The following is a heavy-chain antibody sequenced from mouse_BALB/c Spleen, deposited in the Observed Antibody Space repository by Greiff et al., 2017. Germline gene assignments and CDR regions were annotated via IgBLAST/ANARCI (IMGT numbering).Heavy chain of an antibody. CDR3: ARHYYGSSLDY. CDR1: GFTFSSYT. Sequence: EVHLVESGGGLVQPGGSLKLSCAASGFTFSSYTMSWVRQTPEKRLEWVAYISNGGGSTYYPDTVKGRFTISRDNAKNTLYLQMSSLKSEDTAMYYCARHYYGSSLDYWGQGTTLTVSS. J-gene: IGHJ2*01. V-gene: IGHV5-12-2*01. CDR2: ISNGGGST. D-gene: IGHD1-1*01.